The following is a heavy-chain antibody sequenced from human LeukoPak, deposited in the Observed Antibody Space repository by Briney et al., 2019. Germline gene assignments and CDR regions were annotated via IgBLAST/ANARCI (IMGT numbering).Heavy chain of an antibody. V-gene: IGHV3-48*01. J-gene: IGHJ3*02. CDR2: ISSSSSTI. D-gene: IGHD2-15*01. CDR1: GFTFSSYA. Sequence: GGSLRLSCAASGFTFSSYAMSWVRQAPGKGLEWVSYISSSSSTIYYADSVKGRFTISRDNAKNSLYLQMNSLRAEDTAVYYCAREVARGAFDIWGQGTMVTVSS. CDR3: AREVARGAFDI.